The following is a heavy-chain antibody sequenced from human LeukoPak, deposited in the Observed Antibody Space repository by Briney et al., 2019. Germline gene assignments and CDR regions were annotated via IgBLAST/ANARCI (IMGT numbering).Heavy chain of an antibody. CDR1: GFTFSSYE. J-gene: IGHJ6*03. CDR2: ISSSSTTI. Sequence: PGGSLRLSCAASGFTFSSYEMNWDRQAPGKGLEWISYISSSSTTIHYADSVKGRFTISRDNAENSLYLQMNSLRAEDTAVYYRARDQGETYTWLVHAYYYYYMDVWGKGTTVTISS. D-gene: IGHD6-19*01. V-gene: IGHV3-48*03. CDR3: ARDQGETYTWLVHAYYYYYMDV.